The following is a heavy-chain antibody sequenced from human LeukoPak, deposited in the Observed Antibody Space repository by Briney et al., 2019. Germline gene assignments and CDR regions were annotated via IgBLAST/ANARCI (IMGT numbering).Heavy chain of an antibody. D-gene: IGHD6-13*01. Sequence: GGSLRLSCAASGFTLSSYAMSWVRQAPGKGLEWVSAISGSGGSTYYADSVKGRFTISRDNSKNTLYLQMNSLRDEDTAVYYCAKDTIAAAGMAPFDYWGQGTLVTVSS. J-gene: IGHJ4*02. CDR2: ISGSGGST. CDR3: AKDTIAAAGMAPFDY. CDR1: GFTLSSYA. V-gene: IGHV3-23*01.